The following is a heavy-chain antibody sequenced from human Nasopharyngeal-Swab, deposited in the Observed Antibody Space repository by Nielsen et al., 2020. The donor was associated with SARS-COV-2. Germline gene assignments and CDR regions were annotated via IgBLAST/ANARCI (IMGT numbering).Heavy chain of an antibody. CDR1: GYIFATYG. CDR3: ARDRLEMTNNWLEP. CDR2: ISPKTGYT. J-gene: IGHJ5*02. D-gene: IGHD5-24*01. V-gene: IGHV1-18*01. Sequence: ASVKVSCKASGYIFATYGIYWVRQAPGQGLECMGWISPKTGYTNYVQKFQGRLTMTTDTSTNTAYMELRSLRSDDTAVYYCARDRLEMTNNWLEPWGQGTLVTVSS.